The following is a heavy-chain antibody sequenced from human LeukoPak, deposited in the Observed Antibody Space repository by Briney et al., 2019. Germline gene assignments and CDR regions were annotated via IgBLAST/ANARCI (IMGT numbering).Heavy chain of an antibody. CDR3: ARGRSRNYYGFDY. D-gene: IGHD1-26*01. J-gene: IGHJ4*02. Sequence: GGSLRLSCAASGFTFSDYYMNWIRQAPGKGLEWISYISTSGSDMYYADSVKGRFTISRDNAKNSLYLQMNSLRAEDTAVYYCARGRSRNYYGFDYWGQGTLVTVSS. CDR1: GFTFSDYY. CDR2: ISTSGSDM. V-gene: IGHV3-11*01.